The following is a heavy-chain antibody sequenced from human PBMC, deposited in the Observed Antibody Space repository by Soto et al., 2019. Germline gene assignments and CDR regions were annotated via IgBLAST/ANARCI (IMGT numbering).Heavy chain of an antibody. CDR2: IIPIFGTA. Sequence: VASVKVSCKASGGTFSSYAISWVRQAPGQGLEWMGGIIPIFGTANYAQKFQGRVTITADESTSTAYMELSSLRSEDTAVYYCARSPINMVRGATYYYYGIDVWGQGTTVTVYS. J-gene: IGHJ6*02. V-gene: IGHV1-69*13. CDR3: ARSPINMVRGATYYYYGIDV. CDR1: GGTFSSYA. D-gene: IGHD3-10*01.